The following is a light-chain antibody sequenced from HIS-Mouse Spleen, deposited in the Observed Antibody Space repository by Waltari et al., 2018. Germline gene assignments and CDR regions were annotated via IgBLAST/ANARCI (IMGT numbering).Light chain of an antibody. CDR3: QSADSSGTYWV. CDR2: RDS. CDR1: NIGSKN. V-gene: IGLV3-9*01. J-gene: IGLJ3*02. Sequence: SYELTQPLSVSVALGQTARITCGGNNIGSKNVHWYQQKPGQAPVLVIYRDSNRPSGIPQRFPGSNSGKTATLTISRAQAGDEADYYCQSADSSGTYWVFGGGTKLTVL.